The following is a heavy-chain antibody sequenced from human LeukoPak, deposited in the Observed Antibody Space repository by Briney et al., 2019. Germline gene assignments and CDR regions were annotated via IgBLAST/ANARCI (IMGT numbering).Heavy chain of an antibody. D-gene: IGHD1-26*01. CDR1: GASISGSGYY. J-gene: IGHJ4*02. V-gene: IGHV4-39*02. CDR3: ARAPVGAPPARYLDY. Sequence: SETLSLTCTVSGASISGSGYYWGWIRQPPGKGLEWIGSIYSSGSTYYNASLQSRVTISIETSKNQISLRLNSVTAADTAVYYCARAPVGAPPARYLDYWGQGTLVTVSS. CDR2: IYSSGST.